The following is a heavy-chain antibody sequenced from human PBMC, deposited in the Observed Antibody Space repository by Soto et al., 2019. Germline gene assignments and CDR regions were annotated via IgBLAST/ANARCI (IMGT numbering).Heavy chain of an antibody. CDR1: GGTFSTYA. V-gene: IGHV1-69*12. CDR2: IIPVFRAP. CDR3: ARDKDRLPLGGNYYYSTDV. D-gene: IGHD5-12*01. Sequence: QVQLVQSGSEVKKPGSSVKVSCKVSGGTFSTYAISWVRQAPGQGLEWMGGIIPVFRAPDYAQKFQGRVTITADESARTAFMELTGLGFEDTAVYYCARDKDRLPLGGNYYYSTDVWGQGTTVTVSS. J-gene: IGHJ6*02.